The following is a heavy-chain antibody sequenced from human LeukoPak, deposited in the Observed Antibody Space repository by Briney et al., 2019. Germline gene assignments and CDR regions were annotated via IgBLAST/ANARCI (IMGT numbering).Heavy chain of an antibody. CDR1: GGSISSYG. J-gene: IGHJ3*02. V-gene: IGHV4-59*08. Sequence: SETLSLTCTVSGGSISSYGWNWIRQPPGKGLEWIGYISYSGSTNYNPSLKSRVTISIDTSKNQFSLKLRSVTAADTAIYYCARQGYDILTGYIDAFDIWGQGTMVTVSS. CDR2: ISYSGST. D-gene: IGHD3-9*01. CDR3: ARQGYDILTGYIDAFDI.